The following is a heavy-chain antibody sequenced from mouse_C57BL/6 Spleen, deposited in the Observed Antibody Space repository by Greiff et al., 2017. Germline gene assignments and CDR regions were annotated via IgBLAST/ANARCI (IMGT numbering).Heavy chain of an antibody. D-gene: IGHD2-1*01. CDR1: GYTFTNYW. CDR3: ARYYGNLDAMDY. Sequence: QVQLQQSGAELVRPGTSVKMSCKASGYTFTNYWIGWAKQRPGHGLEWIGDIYPGGGYTNYNEKFKGKATLTVDKSSSTAYMQFSRLTSEDSAIYYCARYYGNLDAMDYWGQGTSVTVSS. J-gene: IGHJ4*01. V-gene: IGHV1-63*01. CDR2: IYPGGGYT.